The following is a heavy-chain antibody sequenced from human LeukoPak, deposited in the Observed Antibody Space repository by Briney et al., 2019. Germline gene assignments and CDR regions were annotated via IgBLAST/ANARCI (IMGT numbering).Heavy chain of an antibody. CDR1: GFTFSSYS. D-gene: IGHD3-3*01. CDR2: ISSSSSYI. Sequence: GGSLRLSCAASGFTFSSYSMNWVRQAPGKGLEWVSSISSSSSYIYYADSVKGRFTISRDNAKNSLYLQMNSLRAEDTAVYYCARGGSYDFWSGYYYFDYWGQGTLVTVSS. J-gene: IGHJ4*02. V-gene: IGHV3-21*01. CDR3: ARGGSYDFWSGYYYFDY.